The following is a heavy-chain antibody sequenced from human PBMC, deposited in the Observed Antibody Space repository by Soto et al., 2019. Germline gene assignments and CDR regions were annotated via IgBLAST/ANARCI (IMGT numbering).Heavy chain of an antibody. CDR1: GYSFSDYC. CDR3: ARSLRNWSFDSIGNFEY. J-gene: IGHJ4*02. V-gene: IGHV5-51*01. Sequence: GESLKISCKGSGYSFSDYCIGWVRQMAGKGLEWMGIICPGDSDTRYSPSFQGQVIISTDKSLSTAYLQWSSLKASDTAMYYCARSLRNWSFDSIGNFEYWGQGTLVTVSS. D-gene: IGHD6-19*01. CDR2: ICPGDSDT.